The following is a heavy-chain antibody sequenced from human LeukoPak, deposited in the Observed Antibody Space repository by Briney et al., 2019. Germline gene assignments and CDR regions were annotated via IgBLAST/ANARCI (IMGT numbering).Heavy chain of an antibody. D-gene: IGHD2-15*01. CDR3: ARAGYCSGGSCYSSYYYYGMDV. Sequence: SGTLSLTCAVYGGSFSGYYWSWIRQPPGKGLEWIGEINHSGSTNYNPSLKSRVTISVDTSKNQFSLKLSSVTAADTAVYYCARAGYCSGGSCYSSYYYYGMDVWGQGTTVTVSS. CDR2: INHSGST. J-gene: IGHJ6*02. CDR1: GGSFSGYY. V-gene: IGHV4-34*01.